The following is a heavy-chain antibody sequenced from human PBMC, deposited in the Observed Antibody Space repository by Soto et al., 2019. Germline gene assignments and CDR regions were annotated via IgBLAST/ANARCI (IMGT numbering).Heavy chain of an antibody. CDR3: ARDGDEYPGRFDI. V-gene: IGHV3-7*01. CDR2: IKQDGSEK. J-gene: IGHJ3*02. Sequence: GGSLRLSCAASGFTFSSYWMSWVRQAPGKGLEWVANIKQDGSEKYYVDSVKGRFTISRDNAKNSLYLQMNSLRAEDTAVYYCARDGDEYPGRFDIWGQGTMVTVSS. D-gene: IGHD1-26*01. CDR1: GFTFSSYW.